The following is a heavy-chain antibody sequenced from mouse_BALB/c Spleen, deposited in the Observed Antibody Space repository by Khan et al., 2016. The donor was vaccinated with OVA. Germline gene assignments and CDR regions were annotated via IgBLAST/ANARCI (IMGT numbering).Heavy chain of an antibody. Sequence: QVQLKQSGHGLVAPSQSLSITCTVSGFSLTDYGVSWIRQPPGKGLEWLGVIWGGGSTYYNSALKSRLSISKDNSKSQVFLKMNSLQTDDTAMYFCAKGLWSYYFALDYWGQGTSVTVSS. CDR2: IWGGGST. CDR1: GFSLTDYG. J-gene: IGHJ4*01. V-gene: IGHV2-6-5*01. CDR3: AKGLWSYYFALDY. D-gene: IGHD1-1*02.